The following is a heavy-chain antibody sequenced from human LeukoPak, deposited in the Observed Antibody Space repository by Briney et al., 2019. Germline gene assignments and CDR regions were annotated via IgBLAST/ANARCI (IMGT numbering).Heavy chain of an antibody. CDR1: GGSISSGSYY. D-gene: IGHD6-13*01. Sequence: PSETLSLTCTVSGGSISSGSYYWSWIRQPAGKGLKWIGRIYTSGSTNYNPSLKSRVTISVDTSKNQFSLKLSSVTAADTAVYYCARSGDVTAAGTTRYYYYYMDVWGKGTTVTISS. CDR2: IYTSGST. V-gene: IGHV4-61*02. CDR3: ARSGDVTAAGTTRYYYYYMDV. J-gene: IGHJ6*03.